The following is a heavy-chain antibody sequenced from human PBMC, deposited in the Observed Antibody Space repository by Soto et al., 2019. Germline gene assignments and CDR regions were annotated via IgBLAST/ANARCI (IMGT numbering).Heavy chain of an antibody. Sequence: QITLKESGPTLVKPTQTRTLTCTFSGFSLSTSGVGVGWIRQPPGKALEWLALIYWDDDKPSSPSLKSRLTITQDTSKNQVVLTMTNMDPVDTATYYCAHTRKIAVLGGYYYYGMDVWGQGTTVTVSS. J-gene: IGHJ6*02. D-gene: IGHD6-19*01. CDR2: IYWDDDK. CDR1: GFSLSTSGVG. V-gene: IGHV2-5*02. CDR3: AHTRKIAVLGGYYYYGMDV.